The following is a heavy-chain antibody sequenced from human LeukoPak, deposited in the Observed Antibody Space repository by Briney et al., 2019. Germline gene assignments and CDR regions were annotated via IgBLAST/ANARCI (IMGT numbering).Heavy chain of an antibody. CDR2: IYSGGRT. CDR1: GFIVSTNY. Sequence: GGSLRLSCAVSGFIVSTNYMSWVRQAPGKGLQWVLVIYSGGRTYYADSVKGRFTISRDNSKNTLYLQMNSLRAEDTAVYYCASITMVRGVPFRGPIDYWGQGTLVTVSS. D-gene: IGHD3-10*01. J-gene: IGHJ4*02. CDR3: ASITMVRGVPFRGPIDY. V-gene: IGHV3-66*02.